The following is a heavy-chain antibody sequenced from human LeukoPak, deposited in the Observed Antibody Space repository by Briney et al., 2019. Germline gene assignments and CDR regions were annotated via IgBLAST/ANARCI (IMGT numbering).Heavy chain of an antibody. V-gene: IGHV4-59*01. D-gene: IGHD2-21*01. CDR2: IYYSGST. CDR3: ARARLAYCGGDCYYFDY. Sequence: SETLSLTCTVSGGSISSYYWSWIRQPPGKGLEWIGYIYYSGSTNYNPSLKSRVTISVDTSKNQFSLKLSSVTAADTAVYYCARARLAYCGGDCYYFDYWGQGTLVTVSS. J-gene: IGHJ4*02. CDR1: GGSISSYY.